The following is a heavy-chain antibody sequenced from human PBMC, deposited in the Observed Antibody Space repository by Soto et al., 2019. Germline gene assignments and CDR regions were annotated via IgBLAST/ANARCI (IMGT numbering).Heavy chain of an antibody. CDR1: GFTFSSYG. Sequence: GGSLRLSCAASGFTFSSYGMHWVRQAPGKGLEWVAVIWYDGSNKYYADSVKGRFTISRDNSKNTLYLQMNSLRAEDTAVYYCARDEDTRFRISNAFDIWGQGTMVTVSS. V-gene: IGHV3-33*01. CDR3: ARDEDTRFRISNAFDI. CDR2: IWYDGSNK. D-gene: IGHD2-21*01. J-gene: IGHJ3*02.